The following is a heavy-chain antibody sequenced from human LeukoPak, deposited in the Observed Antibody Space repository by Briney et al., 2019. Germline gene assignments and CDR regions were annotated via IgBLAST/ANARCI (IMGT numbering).Heavy chain of an antibody. J-gene: IGHJ4*02. D-gene: IGHD3-10*01. CDR2: ISSSSSYI. V-gene: IGHV3-21*01. CDR3: ARFGEFDFDY. Sequence: GGSLRLSCAASGFTFSSYGMSWVRQAPGKGLEWVSSISSSSSYIYYADSVKGRFTISRDNAKNSLYLQMNSLRAEDTAVYYCARFGEFDFDYWGQGTLVTVSS. CDR1: GFTFSSYG.